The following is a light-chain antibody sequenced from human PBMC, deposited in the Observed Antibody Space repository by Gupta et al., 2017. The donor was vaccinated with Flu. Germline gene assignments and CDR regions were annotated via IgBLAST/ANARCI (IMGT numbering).Light chain of an antibody. CDR3: QQNDSNIQIT. V-gene: IGKV1-39*01. Sequence: EIHMTQSPSSLSASVGDRVTITCRASQSISTYLNWYQHSPGRAPKLLIFAVSNWQNGVPSRFSGSGFGTSLTLTISSRQPEDSGSYYCQQNDSNIQITFGRGTKVDVK. CDR1: QSISTY. J-gene: IGKJ4*01. CDR2: AVS.